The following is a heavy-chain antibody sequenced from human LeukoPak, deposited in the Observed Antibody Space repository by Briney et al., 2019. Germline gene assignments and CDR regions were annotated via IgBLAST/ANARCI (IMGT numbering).Heavy chain of an antibody. Sequence: GGSLRLSCAASGFTFSDYYMSWIRQAPGKGLEWVSYISSSSSYTNYADSGKGRFTISRDNAKNSLYLQMNSLRAEDTAVYYCARIYDILTGYMSWFDPWGQGTLVTVSS. CDR1: GFTFSDYY. CDR3: ARIYDILTGYMSWFDP. D-gene: IGHD3-9*01. V-gene: IGHV3-11*03. CDR2: ISSSSSYT. J-gene: IGHJ5*02.